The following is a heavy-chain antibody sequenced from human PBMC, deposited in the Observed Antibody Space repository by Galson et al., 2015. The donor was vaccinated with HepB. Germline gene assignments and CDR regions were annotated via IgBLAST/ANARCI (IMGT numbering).Heavy chain of an antibody. Sequence: LRLSCAASAFTFSNYSMNWVRQAPGKGLEWVSSISGSGGRTHYADSVKGRFTISRDNSKNTLYLQMNSLRAEDTAVYYCAKGWSAVFYDMDVWGQGTTVIVSS. D-gene: IGHD2-8*01. V-gene: IGHV3-23*01. J-gene: IGHJ6*02. CDR2: ISGSGGRT. CDR3: AKGWSAVFYDMDV. CDR1: AFTFSNYS.